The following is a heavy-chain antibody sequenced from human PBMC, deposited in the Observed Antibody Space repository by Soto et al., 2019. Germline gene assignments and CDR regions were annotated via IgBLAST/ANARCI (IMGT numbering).Heavy chain of an antibody. CDR3: AKAREIGVVITTSFDY. J-gene: IGHJ4*02. CDR2: SSGATA. Sequence: PGGSLRLSCAASRFIFSTYAMSWVRQAPGKGLVWVSGSSGATAYYAESVKGRFTISRDNSKNTLYLQMNTLSAEDTAVYYCAKAREIGVVITTSFDYWGQGTLVTVSS. D-gene: IGHD3-22*01. V-gene: IGHV3-23*01. CDR1: RFIFSTYA.